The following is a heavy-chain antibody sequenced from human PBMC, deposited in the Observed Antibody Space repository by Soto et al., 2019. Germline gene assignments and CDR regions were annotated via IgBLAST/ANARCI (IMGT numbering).Heavy chain of an antibody. Sequence: GGSLRLSCAASGFTVSSNYMSWVRQAPGKGLEWVSVIYSGGSTYYADSVKGRFTISRDNSKNTLYLQMNSLRAEDTAVYYCARDVRFGELFYYYYYMDVWGKGTTVTVSS. CDR1: GFTVSSNY. J-gene: IGHJ6*03. CDR2: IYSGGST. CDR3: ARDVRFGELFYYYYYMDV. V-gene: IGHV3-66*01. D-gene: IGHD3-10*01.